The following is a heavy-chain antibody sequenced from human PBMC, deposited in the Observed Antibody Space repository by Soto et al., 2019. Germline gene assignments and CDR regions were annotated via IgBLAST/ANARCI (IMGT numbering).Heavy chain of an antibody. Sequence: SETLSLTCTVSGGSISSGGYYWSWIRQHPGKGLEWIGYIYYSGSTKSNERLSRHAATERTTPMNHFALKLSSVTAADTAVYYCARGVDYVLCTDTATTEIYTLSLHAALPIWG. V-gene: IGHV4-31*02. CDR2: IYYSGST. CDR3: ARGVDYVLCTDTATTEIYTLSLHAALPI. D-gene: IGHD3-16*01. J-gene: IGHJ3*02. CDR1: GGSISSGGYY.